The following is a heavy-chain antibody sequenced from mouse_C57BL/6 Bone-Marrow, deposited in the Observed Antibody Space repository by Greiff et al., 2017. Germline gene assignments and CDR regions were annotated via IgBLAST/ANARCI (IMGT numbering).Heavy chain of an antibody. D-gene: IGHD1-1*01. Sequence: VKLQQPGAELVKPGASVKLSCKASGYTFTSYWMHWVKQRPGRGLEWIGRIDPNSGGTKYNEKFKSKATLTVDKPSSTAYMQLSSLTSEDSAVYDCARVGLYYYGSSPWFAYWGQGTLVTVSA. CDR1: GYTFTSYW. V-gene: IGHV1-72*01. CDR2: IDPNSGGT. CDR3: ARVGLYYYGSSPWFAY. J-gene: IGHJ3*01.